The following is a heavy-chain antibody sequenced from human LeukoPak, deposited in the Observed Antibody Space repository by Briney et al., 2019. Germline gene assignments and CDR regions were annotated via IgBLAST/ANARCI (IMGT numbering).Heavy chain of an antibody. Sequence: VSGPTLANVKPPLTLTCTFSGFSLTTLGGDVGWIRQPPRKALEWNALIYWDDGKRYSPSLKSRLTITKDTSKNQVVLTMTNMDPVDTATYYCARQLLWFGELFPPSDWGQGTLVTVSS. CDR3: ARQLLWFGELFPPSD. CDR2: IYWDDGK. J-gene: IGHJ4*02. D-gene: IGHD3-10*01. V-gene: IGHV2-5*02. CDR1: GFSLTTLGGD.